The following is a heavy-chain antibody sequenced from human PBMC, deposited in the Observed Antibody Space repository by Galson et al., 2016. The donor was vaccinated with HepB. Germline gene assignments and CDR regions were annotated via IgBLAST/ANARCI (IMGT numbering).Heavy chain of an antibody. CDR3: ATRVVTTLRGLGS. V-gene: IGHV4-61*01. CDR1: GGSLSRGSYY. Sequence: SETLSLTCTVSGGSLSRGSYYWSWIRQPPGKGLEWIGYVFYTGSASYNPSLKSRVTISVDPSKNQLSLDLRSVTAADAAVYYCATRVVTTLRGLGSWGPGTLVTVSS. D-gene: IGHD4-23*01. CDR2: VFYTGSA. J-gene: IGHJ5*02.